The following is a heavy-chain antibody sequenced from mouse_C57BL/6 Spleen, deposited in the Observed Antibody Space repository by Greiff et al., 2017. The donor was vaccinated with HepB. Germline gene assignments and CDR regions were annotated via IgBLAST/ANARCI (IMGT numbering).Heavy chain of an antibody. CDR3: ARYSPFYYDYGRDAMDY. CDR2: INPSNGGA. J-gene: IGHJ4*01. Sequence: QVQLQQPGTELVKPGASVKLSCKASGYTFTSYWMHWVKQRPGQGLEWIGNINPSNGGANYNEKFKSKATLTVDKSSSTAYMQLSSLTSEDSAVYYGARYSPFYYDYGRDAMDYWGQGTSVTVSS. V-gene: IGHV1-53*01. CDR1: GYTFTSYW. D-gene: IGHD2-4*01.